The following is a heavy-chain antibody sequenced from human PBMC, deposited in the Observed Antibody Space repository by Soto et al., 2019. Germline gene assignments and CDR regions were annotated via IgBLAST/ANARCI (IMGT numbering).Heavy chain of an antibody. CDR3: ARDCTSTTCYLYYYGMDV. V-gene: IGHV4-38-2*01. Sequence: SETLSLTCAVSGYSISSGYYWGWIRQPPGKGLEWIGSIYHSGSTYYNPSLKSRVTISVDMSKNQFSLKLSSVTAADTAVYYCARDCTSTTCYLYYYGMDVWGQGTTVTVSS. J-gene: IGHJ6*02. D-gene: IGHD2-2*01. CDR2: IYHSGST. CDR1: GYSISSGYY.